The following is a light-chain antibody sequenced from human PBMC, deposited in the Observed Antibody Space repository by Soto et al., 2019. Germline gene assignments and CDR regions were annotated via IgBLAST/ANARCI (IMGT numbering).Light chain of an antibody. CDR2: GNS. J-gene: IGLJ3*02. CDR1: SSNIGAGYD. CDR3: QSYDSSLSGWG. Sequence: QSVLTQPPSVSGAPGQRVTISCTGSSSNIGAGYDVHWYQQLPGTAPKLLIYGNSNRPSGVPDRFSGSKSGTSASLAITGLQADDEAYYYCQSYDSSLSGWGFGGGTKLTVL. V-gene: IGLV1-40*01.